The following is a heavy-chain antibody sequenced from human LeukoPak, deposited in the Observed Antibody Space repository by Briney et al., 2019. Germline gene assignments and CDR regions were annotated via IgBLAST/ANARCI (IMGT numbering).Heavy chain of an antibody. D-gene: IGHD3-10*02. CDR3: AELGITMIGGV. Sequence: GGALRLSCAASGVTFSSYEMNWVRQAPGKGLEWVSYISSSGSTISYANSVRGGFTLFRDNAKNSLYLQMNSLRAEDTAVYYCAELGITMIGGVWGKGTTVTISS. CDR1: GVTFSSYE. V-gene: IGHV3-48*03. J-gene: IGHJ6*04. CDR2: ISSSGSTI.